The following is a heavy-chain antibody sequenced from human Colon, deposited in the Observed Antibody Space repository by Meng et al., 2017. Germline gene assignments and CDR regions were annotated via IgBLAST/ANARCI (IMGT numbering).Heavy chain of an antibody. CDR2: INHSGST. V-gene: IGHV4-34*01. CDR1: GGSFSGYY. J-gene: IGHJ4*02. CDR3: ARGLFDY. Sequence: VPVQQGGAGLLKPSETLSLTCAVYGGSFSGYYWSWIRQPPGKGLEWIGEINHSGSTNYNPSLKSRVTISVDTSKNHFSLKLSSVTAADTAVYYCARGLFDYWGQGTLVTVSS.